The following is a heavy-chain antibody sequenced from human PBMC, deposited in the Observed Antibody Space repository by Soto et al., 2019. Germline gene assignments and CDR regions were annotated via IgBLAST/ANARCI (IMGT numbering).Heavy chain of an antibody. CDR2: IYHSGST. J-gene: IGHJ4*02. D-gene: IGHD5-18*01. Sequence: QLQLQESGPGLVKPSETLSLTCTVSGGSISTNYFYWGWIRQPPGKGLEWFGSIYHSGSTYYNPSLKSRVTISVDTSKNQVSLKVSSVTAADTAVYYCARLRGYSYGGLDYWGQGTLVTVSS. CDR3: ARLRGYSYGGLDY. CDR1: GGSISTNYFY. V-gene: IGHV4-39*01.